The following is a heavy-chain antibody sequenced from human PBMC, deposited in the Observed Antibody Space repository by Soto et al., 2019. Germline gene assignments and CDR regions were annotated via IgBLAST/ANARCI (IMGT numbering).Heavy chain of an antibody. CDR1: GYTFTGYY. J-gene: IGHJ4*02. CDR3: ARAGGSSGWSPGY. D-gene: IGHD6-19*01. Sequence: QVQLVQSGAEVKKPGASVKVSCKASGYTFTGYYMHWVRQAPGQGLEWMGWINPNSGGTNYAQKCKAWVTMTRDTSISTAYMELSRLRSDDTAVYYCARAGGSSGWSPGYWGQGTLVTVSS. CDR2: INPNSGGT. V-gene: IGHV1-2*04.